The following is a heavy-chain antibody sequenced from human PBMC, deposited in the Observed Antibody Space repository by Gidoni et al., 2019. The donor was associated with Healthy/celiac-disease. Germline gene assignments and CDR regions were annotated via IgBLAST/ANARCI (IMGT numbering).Heavy chain of an antibody. Sequence: DDTGSVKGRFTISRDNSKNTLYLQMNSLRAEDTAVYYCARTPGIAAAYYFDYWGQGTLVTVSS. J-gene: IGHJ4*02. D-gene: IGHD6-13*01. V-gene: IGHV3-23*05. CDR3: ARTPGIAAAYYFDY.